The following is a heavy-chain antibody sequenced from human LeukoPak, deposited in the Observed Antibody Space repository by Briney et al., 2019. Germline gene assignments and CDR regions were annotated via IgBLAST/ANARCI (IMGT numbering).Heavy chain of an antibody. V-gene: IGHV4-34*01. CDR2: INHSGST. CDR1: GGSFSGYY. Sequence: SETLSLTCAVYGGSFSGYYWSWIRQPLGKGLEWIGEINHSGSTNYNPSLKSRVAISVDTSKNQFSLKLSSVTAADTAVYYCARGPPPDFDCWGQGTLVTVSS. J-gene: IGHJ4*02. CDR3: ARGPPPDFDC.